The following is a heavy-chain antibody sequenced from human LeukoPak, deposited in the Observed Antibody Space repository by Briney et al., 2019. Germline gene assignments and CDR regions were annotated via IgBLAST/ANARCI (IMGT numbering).Heavy chain of an antibody. J-gene: IGHJ4*02. CDR1: GGTFSSYA. D-gene: IGHD3-22*01. CDR3: ARDRTTYYEP. V-gene: IGHV1-69*13. Sequence: SVKVSCKASGGTFSSYAISWVRQAPGQGLEWMGGIIPVFGTANYAQKFQGRVTITADESTSTAYMELSSLRSDDTAVYFCARDRTTYYEPWGQGTLVTVSS. CDR2: IIPVFGTA.